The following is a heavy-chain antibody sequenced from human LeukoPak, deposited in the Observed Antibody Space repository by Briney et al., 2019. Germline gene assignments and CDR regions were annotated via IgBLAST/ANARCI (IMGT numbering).Heavy chain of an antibody. Sequence: SVKGRFTISRDNSKNTLYVQMNSLRPEDTAVYYCARDPMSTYYFDYWGQGTLVTVSS. J-gene: IGHJ4*02. V-gene: IGHV3-30*01. CDR3: ARDPMSTYYFDY. D-gene: IGHD3-10*02.